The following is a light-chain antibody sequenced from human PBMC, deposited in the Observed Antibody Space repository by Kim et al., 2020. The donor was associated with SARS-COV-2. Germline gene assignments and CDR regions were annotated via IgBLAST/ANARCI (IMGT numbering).Light chain of an antibody. CDR3: QQYDKDPYS. CDR1: KMISSW. V-gene: IGKV1-5*03. CDR2: KTS. J-gene: IGKJ2*03. Sequence: SSSIGDRVTISCLANKMISSWLAWYQQKPGKAPKLLIYKTSYLESWVPSGFSGSGSGTEFTLTIASLQPDDFATYYCQQYDKDPYSFGQGTKVDIK.